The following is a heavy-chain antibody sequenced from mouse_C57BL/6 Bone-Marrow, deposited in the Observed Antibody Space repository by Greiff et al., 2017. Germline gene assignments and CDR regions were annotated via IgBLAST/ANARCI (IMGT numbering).Heavy chain of an antibody. CDR1: GFSFTTYA. D-gene: IGHD1-1*01. Sequence: EVKLVESGGGLVQPKGSLKLSCAASGFSFTTYAMNWVRQAPGKGLEWVARIRSKSNNYAPYYADSVKDRFTISRDYSESMLYLQMNNLKTEVTAMYYYVGLGYYDSSYWADYFDFWGTGTAVTVSS. J-gene: IGHJ1*03. CDR2: IRSKSNNYAP. V-gene: IGHV10-1*01. CDR3: VGLGYYDSSYWADYFDF.